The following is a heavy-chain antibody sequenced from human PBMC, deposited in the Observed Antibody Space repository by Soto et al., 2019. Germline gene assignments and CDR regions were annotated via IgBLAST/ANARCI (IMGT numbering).Heavy chain of an antibody. D-gene: IGHD2-21*01. CDR1: GFTFSSYA. Sequence: SLRLSCAASGFTFSSYAMHWVRQAPGKGLEWVAVISYDGSNKYYADSVKGRFTISRDNSKNSLYLQMNSLRAEDTALYYCAKDMALRWLVDSSSFFDIWGKGKMCTV. J-gene: IGHJ3*02. CDR2: ISYDGSNK. V-gene: IGHV3-30-3*01. CDR3: AKDMALRWLVDSSSFFDI.